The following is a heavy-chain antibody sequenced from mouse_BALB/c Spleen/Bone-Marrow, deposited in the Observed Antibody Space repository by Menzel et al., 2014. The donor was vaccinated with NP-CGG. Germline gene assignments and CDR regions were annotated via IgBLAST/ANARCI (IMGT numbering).Heavy chain of an antibody. V-gene: IGHV5-6-3*01. CDR2: INSNGGST. CDR3: ARDGYYVFYAMDY. Sequence: EVKLVESGGGLVQPGGSLKLSCAASGFTFSSYGMSWVRQTPDKRLELVATINSNGGSTYYPDSVKGRFTISIDNAKNTLCLQMSRLKSEDTAMYYCARDGYYVFYAMDYWGQGTSVTVSS. CDR1: GFTFSSYG. D-gene: IGHD2-3*01. J-gene: IGHJ4*01.